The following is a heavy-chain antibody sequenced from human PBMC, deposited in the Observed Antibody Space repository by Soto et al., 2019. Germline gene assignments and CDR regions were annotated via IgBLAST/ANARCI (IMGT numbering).Heavy chain of an antibody. Sequence: SETLSLTCTVSGGSISSYYWSWIRQPPGKGLEWIGYIYYSGSTNYNPSLKSRVTISVDTSKNQFSLKLSSVTAADTAVYYCARDRGYCSSYRCYRVLHSFPARRYFDL. CDR1: GGSISSYY. CDR2: IYYSGST. D-gene: IGHD2-2*01. CDR3: ARDRGYCSSYRCYRVLHSFPARRYFDL. J-gene: IGHJ2*01. V-gene: IGHV4-59*01.